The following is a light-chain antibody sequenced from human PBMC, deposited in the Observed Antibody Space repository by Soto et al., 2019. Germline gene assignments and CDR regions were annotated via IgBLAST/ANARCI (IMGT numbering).Light chain of an antibody. CDR3: SSYAGSNKV. J-gene: IGLJ1*01. CDR1: SSDVGGYNY. V-gene: IGLV2-8*01. CDR2: EVN. Sequence: QSVLTQPPSASGSPGQSVTISCTGTSSDVGGYNYVSWFQQHPGKAPKLMIYEVNKRPSGVPDRFSGSKSGNTASLTVSGLQAEDGADYYCSSYAGSNKVFGTGTKVTVL.